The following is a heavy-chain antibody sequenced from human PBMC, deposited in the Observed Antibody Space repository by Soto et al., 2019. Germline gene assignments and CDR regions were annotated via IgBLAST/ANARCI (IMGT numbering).Heavy chain of an antibody. Sequence: PSETMSLTCTVSGGSLSSYYWSWIRQPPGKGLEWIGYIYYSGSTNTNPSLKSRVTIPVDPSKNQFSLKLSSVTAADTAVYYCARDIADNYCYGSGSYQNWFDPWGQGTLVTVSS. CDR2: IYYSGST. CDR1: GGSLSSYY. V-gene: IGHV4-59*01. CDR3: ARDIADNYCYGSGSYQNWFDP. D-gene: IGHD3-10*01. J-gene: IGHJ5*02.